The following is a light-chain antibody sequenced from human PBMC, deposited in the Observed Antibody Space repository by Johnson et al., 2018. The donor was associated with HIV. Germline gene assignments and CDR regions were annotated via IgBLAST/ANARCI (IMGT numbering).Light chain of an antibody. CDR1: SSNVGSSF. J-gene: IGLJ1*01. CDR2: DNN. V-gene: IGLV1-51*01. CDR3: GRWDSSLSAYV. Sequence: QSVLTQPPSVSAAPGQTVTISCSGSSSNVGSSFVSWYRQVPGTAPKLLIYDNNKRPSGIPDRFSGSKSGTSANLGITGLQTGDEADYYCGRWDSSLSAYVFGTGTKVTVL.